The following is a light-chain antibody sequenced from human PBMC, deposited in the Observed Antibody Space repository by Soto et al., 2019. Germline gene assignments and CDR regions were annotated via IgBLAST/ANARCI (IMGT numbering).Light chain of an antibody. J-gene: IGKJ4*01. CDR1: QGISGW. Sequence: MQMTQSPSSVSASVGDRVTITCRASQGISGWLAWYQQKPGKAPTLLIYATSTLQSGVPPRFSGSASGTDFTLTISSLQPEDFATYYCLQSNNFPPLTFGGGTKVEIK. CDR2: ATS. CDR3: LQSNNFPPLT. V-gene: IGKV1-12*01.